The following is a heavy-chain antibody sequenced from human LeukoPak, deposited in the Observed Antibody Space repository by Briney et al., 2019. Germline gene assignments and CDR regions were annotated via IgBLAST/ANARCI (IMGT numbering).Heavy chain of an antibody. CDR2: ISYDGSNK. V-gene: IGHV3-30*18. D-gene: IGHD1-26*01. CDR3: VNFGGSYDFDY. J-gene: IGHJ4*02. CDR1: GFTFSSYG. Sequence: GGSLRLSCAASGFTFSSYGMHWVRQAPGKGLEWVAVISYDGSNKYYADSVKGRFTISRDNSKNTLYLQMNSLRAEDTAVYYCVNFGGSYDFDYWGQGTLVTVSS.